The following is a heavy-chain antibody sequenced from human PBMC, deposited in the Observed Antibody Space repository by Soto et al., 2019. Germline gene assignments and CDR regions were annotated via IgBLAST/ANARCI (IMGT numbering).Heavy chain of an antibody. CDR1: GFTFSSYD. J-gene: IGHJ4*02. CDR3: ARGRSRGPYYYDSSGYYSFDY. Sequence: LRLSCAASGFTFSSYDMHWVRQATGKGLEWVSAIGTAGDTYYPGSVKGRFTISRENAKNSLYLQMNSLRAGDTAVYYCARGRSRGPYYYDSSGYYSFDYWGQGTLVTVSS. D-gene: IGHD3-22*01. V-gene: IGHV3-13*01. CDR2: IGTAGDT.